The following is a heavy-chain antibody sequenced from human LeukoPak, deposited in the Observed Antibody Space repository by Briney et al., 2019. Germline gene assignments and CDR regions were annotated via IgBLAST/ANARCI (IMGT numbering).Heavy chain of an antibody. V-gene: IGHV3-9*01. CDR2: ISWNSGSI. Sequence: GGSLRLSCAASGFTFDDYAMHWVRQAPGKGLEWVSGISWNSGSIGYADSVKGRFTISRDNAKNTLYLQMNSLRAEDTAVYYCARRGYSSGWYYFDYWGQGTLVTVSS. CDR3: ARRGYSSGWYYFDY. D-gene: IGHD6-19*01. CDR1: GFTFDDYA. J-gene: IGHJ4*02.